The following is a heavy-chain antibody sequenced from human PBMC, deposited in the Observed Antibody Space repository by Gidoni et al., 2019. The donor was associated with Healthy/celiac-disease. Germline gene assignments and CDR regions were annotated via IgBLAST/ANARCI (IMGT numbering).Heavy chain of an antibody. CDR1: GFPFSSYA. CDR2: ISYDGSNK. J-gene: IGHJ4*02. D-gene: IGHD1-1*01. Sequence: QVQLVESGGGVVQPGRSLRLSCAASGFPFSSYAMHWVRQAPGKGLEWVAVISYDGSNKYYADSVKGRFTISRDNSKNTLYLQMNSLRAEDTAVYYCAREKWAPTGYYFDYWGQGTLVTVSS. V-gene: IGHV3-30-3*01. CDR3: AREKWAPTGYYFDY.